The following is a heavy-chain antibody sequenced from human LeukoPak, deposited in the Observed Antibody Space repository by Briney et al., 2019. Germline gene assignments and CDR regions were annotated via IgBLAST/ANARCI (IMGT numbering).Heavy chain of an antibody. Sequence: SETLSLTCAVYGGSFSGYYWSWIRQPPGKGLEWIGEINHSGSTSYNPSLKSRVTISVDTSKNQFSLKLSSVTAADTAVYYCARAVGYCSGGSCSLDYWGQGTLVTVSS. D-gene: IGHD2-15*01. CDR1: GGSFSGYY. V-gene: IGHV4-34*01. CDR2: INHSGST. CDR3: ARAVGYCSGGSCSLDY. J-gene: IGHJ4*02.